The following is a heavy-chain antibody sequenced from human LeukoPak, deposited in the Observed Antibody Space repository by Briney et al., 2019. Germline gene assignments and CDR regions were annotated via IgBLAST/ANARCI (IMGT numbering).Heavy chain of an antibody. D-gene: IGHD4-23*01. V-gene: IGHV4-59*01. CDR1: GGSISSYY. CDR3: ARALRLWGGNSGIAFDI. CDR2: IYNSGST. Sequence: PSETLSLTCTVSGGSISSYYWSWIRQPPGKGLAWIGYIYNSGSTNYNHSLKSRVTISEDMSNNQFSLKLSSVTAADTAVYYCARALRLWGGNSGIAFDIWGQGTMVTVSS. J-gene: IGHJ3*02.